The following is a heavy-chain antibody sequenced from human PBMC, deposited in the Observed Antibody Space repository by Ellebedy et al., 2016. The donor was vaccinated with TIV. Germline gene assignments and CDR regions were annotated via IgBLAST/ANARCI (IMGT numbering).Heavy chain of an antibody. CDR1: GFTFSSYG. Sequence: PGGSLRLSCAASGFTFSSYGMHWVRQAPGTGLEWVAVIWYDGSNKYYADSVKGRFTISRDNSKNTLYLQMNSLRAEDTAVYYCAGIADVRFDPWGQGTLVSVSS. CDR3: AGIADVRFDP. J-gene: IGHJ5*02. D-gene: IGHD3-10*02. V-gene: IGHV3-33*01. CDR2: IWYDGSNK.